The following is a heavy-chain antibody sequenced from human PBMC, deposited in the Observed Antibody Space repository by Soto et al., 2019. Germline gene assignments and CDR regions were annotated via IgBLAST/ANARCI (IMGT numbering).Heavy chain of an antibody. V-gene: IGHV3-33*01. D-gene: IGHD3-3*01. CDR3: ASLKGDFIA. Sequence: QVQLVESGGGVVQPGRSLRLSCAASGFAFSHYGMHWVRQAPGKGLEWVAVIWYDGSDKDYADSVKGRFTISRDNSKNTLCLQMASLRAEDTAVYYCASLKGDFIAWGQGTLVSVSA. CDR1: GFAFSHYG. CDR2: IWYDGSDK. J-gene: IGHJ4*02.